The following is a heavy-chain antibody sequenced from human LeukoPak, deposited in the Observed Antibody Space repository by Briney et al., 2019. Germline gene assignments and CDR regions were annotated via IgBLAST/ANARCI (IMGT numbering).Heavy chain of an antibody. CDR3: AREEEGDSSDYFDY. D-gene: IGHD2-15*01. J-gene: IGHJ4*02. CDR1: GVSIRSYS. V-gene: IGHV4-4*07. Sequence: SETLSLTCSVSGVSIRSYSWSWIRQPSGKGLEWIGRIQTSGSTNYNPSLRSRVTMSVDTSKNQFSLKRSSVTAADTAVYYCAREEEGDSSDYFDYWGQGTLVTVSS. CDR2: IQTSGST.